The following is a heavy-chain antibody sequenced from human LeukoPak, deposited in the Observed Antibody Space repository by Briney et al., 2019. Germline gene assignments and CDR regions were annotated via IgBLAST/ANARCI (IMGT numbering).Heavy chain of an antibody. CDR3: ARDHSGSYSNFDY. Sequence: GGSLRLXCAASGFTFSSYWMSWVRQAPGKGLEWVANIKQDGSEKYYVDSVKGRFTISRDNAKNSLYLQMNSLRAEDTAVYYCARDHSGSYSNFDYWGQGTLVTVSS. V-gene: IGHV3-7*01. D-gene: IGHD1-26*01. CDR1: GFTFSSYW. CDR2: IKQDGSEK. J-gene: IGHJ4*02.